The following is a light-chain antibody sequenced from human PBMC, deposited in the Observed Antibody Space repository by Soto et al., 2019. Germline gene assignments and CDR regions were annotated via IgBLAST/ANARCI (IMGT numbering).Light chain of an antibody. CDR2: GNN. Sequence: QSVLTQPPSASGTPGQTVPISCSGSSSNIGNNNVFWYQQLPGTAPKLLIYGNNQRPSGVPDRFSGSKSGTSASLAISGLRSEDEADYYCAAWDDSLSGVAFGGGTKLTVL. J-gene: IGLJ2*01. CDR1: SSNIGNNN. CDR3: AAWDDSLSGVA. V-gene: IGLV1-47*01.